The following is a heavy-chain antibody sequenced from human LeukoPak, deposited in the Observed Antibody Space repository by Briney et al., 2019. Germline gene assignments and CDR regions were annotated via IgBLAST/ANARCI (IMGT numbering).Heavy chain of an antibody. CDR1: GYTFTGYY. V-gene: IGHV1-2*02. CDR3: ASSIAVAGTGFDY. CDR2: INPNSGGT. Sequence: ASVKVSCKASGYTFTGYYMHWVRQAPGQGLEWMGWINPNSGGTNYAQKFQGRVTMTRDTSISTAYMELSRLISDDTAVYYCASSIAVAGTGFDYWGQGTLVTVSS. D-gene: IGHD6-19*01. J-gene: IGHJ4*02.